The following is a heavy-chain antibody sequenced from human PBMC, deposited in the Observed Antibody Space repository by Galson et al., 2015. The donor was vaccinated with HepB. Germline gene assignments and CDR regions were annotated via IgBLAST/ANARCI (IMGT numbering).Heavy chain of an antibody. V-gene: IGHV4-59*08. CDR1: GGSISDHY. Sequence: ETLSLTCTVSGGSISDHYWSWIRQSPGKGLEWIGYIYYSNTWTTNYNPSLRSRVTISFDTSNNQVSLELSSVTAADTAMYYCGRQTHHQNPMDVWGQGTTVTVS. CDR3: GRQTHHQNPMDV. J-gene: IGHJ6*02. D-gene: IGHD1-14*01. CDR2: IYYSNTWTT.